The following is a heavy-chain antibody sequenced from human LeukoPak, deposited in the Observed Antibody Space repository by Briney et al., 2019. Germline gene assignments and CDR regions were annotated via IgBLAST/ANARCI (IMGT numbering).Heavy chain of an antibody. Sequence: GGSLRLSCAASGFTFSAYGMHWVRQAPGKGLEWVAFIHYDGTITYYADSVKGRFTISRDSSKNTLFLQMNSLGAEDTAVYYCARGLNSYGYVPVDYYFDYWGQGTLVTVSS. CDR1: GFTFSAYG. D-gene: IGHD5-18*01. CDR3: ARGLNSYGYVPVDYYFDY. CDR2: IHYDGTIT. J-gene: IGHJ4*02. V-gene: IGHV3-30*02.